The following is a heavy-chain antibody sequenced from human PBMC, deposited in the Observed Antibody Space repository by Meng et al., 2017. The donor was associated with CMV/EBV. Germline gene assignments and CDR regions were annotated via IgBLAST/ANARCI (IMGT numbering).Heavy chain of an antibody. Sequence: GESLKISCAASGFTFSSYSMNWVRQAPGKGLEWVALIRYDGINKYYADSVKGRFTISRDNSRNTLFLQMTSLRAEDTAVYYCAKRPPWTRTYYYYYGVDVWGQGTTVTVSS. CDR1: GFTFSSYS. V-gene: IGHV3-30*02. J-gene: IGHJ6*02. CDR2: IRYDGINK. CDR3: AKRPPWTRTYYYYYGVDV. D-gene: IGHD3/OR15-3a*01.